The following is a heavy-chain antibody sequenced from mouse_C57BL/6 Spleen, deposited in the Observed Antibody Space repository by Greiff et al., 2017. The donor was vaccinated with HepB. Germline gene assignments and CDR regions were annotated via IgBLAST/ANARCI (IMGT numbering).Heavy chain of an antibody. V-gene: IGHV1-50*01. D-gene: IGHD3-3*01. J-gene: IGHJ4*01. CDR1: GYTFTSYW. CDR3: ARRGTARAMDY. CDR2: IDPSDSYT. Sequence: QVQLQQPGAELVKPGASVKLSCKASGYTFTSYWMQWVKQRPGQGLEWIGEIDPSDSYTNYNHKFKGKATLTVDTSSSTAYMQLSSLTSEDSAVYYCARRGTARAMDYWGQGTSVTVSS.